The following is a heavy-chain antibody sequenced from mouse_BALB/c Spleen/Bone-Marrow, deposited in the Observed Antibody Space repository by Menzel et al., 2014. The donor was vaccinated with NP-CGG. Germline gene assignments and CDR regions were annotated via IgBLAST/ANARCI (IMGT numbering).Heavy chain of an antibody. CDR2: SRNKANDYTT. CDR3: ARAPGTWYFDY. V-gene: IGHV7-1*02. J-gene: IGHJ2*01. Sequence: EVQGVESGGGLVQPGGSLRLSCATSGFTFSDFYMEWVRQPPGKRLEWIAASRNKANDYTTEYSASVKGRFIVSRDTSXSILXPXMNALRAEDTAIYYCARAPGTWYFDYWGQGTTLTVSS. D-gene: IGHD3-3*01. CDR1: GFTFSDFY.